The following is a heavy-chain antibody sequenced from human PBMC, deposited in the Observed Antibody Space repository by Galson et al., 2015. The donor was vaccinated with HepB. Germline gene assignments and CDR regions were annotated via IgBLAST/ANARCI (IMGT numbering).Heavy chain of an antibody. CDR1: GFVFSAYD. CDR2: ISSTGGRQ. J-gene: IGHJ4*02. V-gene: IGHV3-30*18. D-gene: IGHD2-21*01. CDR3: AKEGGFNSPFDY. Sequence: SLRLSCAVSGFVFSAYDMHWVRQAPGKGLEWVAVISSTGGRQYYADSVKGRFTISRDNSRNTLSLQMNSLRPEDTAVYYCAKEGGFNSPFDYWGQGTLVTVSS.